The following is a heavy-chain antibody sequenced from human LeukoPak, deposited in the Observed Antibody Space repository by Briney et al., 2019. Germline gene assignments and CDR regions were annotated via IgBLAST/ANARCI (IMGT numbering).Heavy chain of an antibody. CDR1: GGSFSSSSYL. V-gene: IGHV4-61*01. CDR2: IYYSGKT. CDR3: ARDSSTSPPAYYGMDV. Sequence: PSETLSLTRTVSGGSFSSSSYLWSWIRQPPGKGLEWIGCIYYSGKTLYNPSLKSRITMSVDTSKSQFSLKLSSVTAADTAVYYCARDSSTSPPAYYGMDVWGQGTTVTVSS. J-gene: IGHJ6*02. D-gene: IGHD2-2*01.